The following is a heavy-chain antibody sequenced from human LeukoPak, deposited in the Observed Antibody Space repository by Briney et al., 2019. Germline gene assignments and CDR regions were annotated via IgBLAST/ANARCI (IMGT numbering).Heavy chain of an antibody. V-gene: IGHV4-59*01. CDR2: IYYSGGT. CDR1: GGSISSYY. J-gene: IGHJ4*02. D-gene: IGHD2-2*01. Sequence: SETLSLTCTVSGGSISSYYWSWIRQPPGKGLEWIGYIYYSGGTNYNPSLKSRVTISVDTSKNQFSLKLSSVTAEDTAVYYCARRVWCSSTNCRGFDYWGQGTPVTVSS. CDR3: ARRVWCSSTNCRGFDY.